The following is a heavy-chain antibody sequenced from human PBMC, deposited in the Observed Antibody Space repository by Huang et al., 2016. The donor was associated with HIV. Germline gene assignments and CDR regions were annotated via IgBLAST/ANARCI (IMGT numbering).Heavy chain of an antibody. CDR3: ATKTAAMDI. Sequence: VESGGRLVQPGGSIRLSCVGSTFGFGAYWMSWVSQSPWKGLGWVANIKQDEIEKYYVDSVKGRFNISRDNAKKVLFLEMNNVRVEDTATYYCATKTAAMDIWGQGTTVTVS. CDR1: TFGFGAYW. J-gene: IGHJ6*02. CDR2: IKQDEIEK. D-gene: IGHD1-7*01. V-gene: IGHV3-7*01.